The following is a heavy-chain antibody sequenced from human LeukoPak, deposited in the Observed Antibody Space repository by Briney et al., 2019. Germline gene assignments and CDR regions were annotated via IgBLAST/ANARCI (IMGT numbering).Heavy chain of an antibody. CDR2: IHSDGSST. J-gene: IGHJ4*02. CDR1: GFTFSSDW. CDR3: ARGGTGYGDFDY. D-gene: IGHD5-12*01. V-gene: IGHV3-74*01. Sequence: GGSLRLSCAASGFTFSSDWMHWVRQAPGKGLVWVSRIHSDGSSTRYADSVKGRFTVTRDNDKNTVYLQMNSLRAEDTAVYYCARGGTGYGDFDYWGQGTLVSVSS.